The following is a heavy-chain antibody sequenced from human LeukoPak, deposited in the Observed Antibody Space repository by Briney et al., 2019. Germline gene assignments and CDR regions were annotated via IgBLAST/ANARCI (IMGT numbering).Heavy chain of an antibody. Sequence: ASVKVSCTASGYTFTSYYMHWVRQAPGQGLEWMGIINPSGGSTSYAQKFQGRVTMTRDTSTSTVYMELSSLRSEDTAVYYCVSPSSSWKYDAFDIWGQGTMVTVSS. CDR3: VSPSSSWKYDAFDI. J-gene: IGHJ3*02. CDR2: INPSGGST. V-gene: IGHV1-46*01. D-gene: IGHD6-13*01. CDR1: GYTFTSYY.